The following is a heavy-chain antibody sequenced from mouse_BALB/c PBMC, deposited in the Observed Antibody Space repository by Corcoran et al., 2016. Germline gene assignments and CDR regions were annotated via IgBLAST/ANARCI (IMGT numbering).Heavy chain of an antibody. V-gene: IGHV8-12*01. CDR3: ARCMITTTEFAY. CDR1: GFSLSTSGMG. Sequence: QVTLKESGPGILQPSQTLSLTCYFSGFSLSTSGMGVSWIRQPSGKGLEWLAHIYWDDDKRYNPSLKSRLTISKDTSRNQVFLKITSVDTADTATYYCARCMITTTEFAYWGQGTLVTVSA. CDR2: IYWDDDK. J-gene: IGHJ3*01. D-gene: IGHD2-4*01.